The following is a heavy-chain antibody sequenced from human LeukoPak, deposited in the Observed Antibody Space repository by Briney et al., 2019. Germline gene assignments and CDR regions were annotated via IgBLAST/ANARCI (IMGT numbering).Heavy chain of an antibody. V-gene: IGHV3-48*02. J-gene: IGHJ4*02. Sequence: GGSPRLSCAASGFTFSDYSMNWVRQAPGKGLEWVSYIDGSGDTIYYAGSVKGRFTISRDNAKNSLDLQMNSLRDEDTAVYYCSRRFDCWGQGTLVTVSP. CDR1: GFTFSDYS. CDR2: IDGSGDTI. CDR3: SRRFDC.